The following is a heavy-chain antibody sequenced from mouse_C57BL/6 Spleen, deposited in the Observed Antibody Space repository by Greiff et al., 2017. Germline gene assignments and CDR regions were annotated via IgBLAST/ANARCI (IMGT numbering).Heavy chain of an antibody. CDR1: GYTFTSYW. Sequence: VQLQQSGAELVMPGASVKLSCKASGYTFTSYWMHWVKQRPGQGLEWIGEIDPSDSYTNYNQKFKGKSTLTVDKSSSTAYMQLSSLTSEDSAVYYCARSYGSSYGYAMDYWGQGTSVTVSS. CDR2: IDPSDSYT. V-gene: IGHV1-69*01. CDR3: ARSYGSSYGYAMDY. J-gene: IGHJ4*01. D-gene: IGHD1-1*01.